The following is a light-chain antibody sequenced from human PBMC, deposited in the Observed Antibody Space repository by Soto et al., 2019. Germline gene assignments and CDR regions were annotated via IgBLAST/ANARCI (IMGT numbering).Light chain of an antibody. CDR3: QQYGSSPK. CDR2: GAS. J-gene: IGKJ3*01. CDR1: QSVSSSY. V-gene: IGKV3-20*01. Sequence: EIVLTQSPGTLSLSPGERATLSCRASQSVSSSYLAWYQQKPGQAPRLLIYGASSRVTGIPDRFSGSGSGTDFTLTISRLEPEDFAVYYCQQYGSSPKFGPGTKVDIK.